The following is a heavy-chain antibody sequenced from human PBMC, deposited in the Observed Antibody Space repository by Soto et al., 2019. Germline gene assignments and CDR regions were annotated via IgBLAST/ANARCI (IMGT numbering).Heavy chain of an antibody. V-gene: IGHV1-18*01. CDR3: ARSDQYFDWLPQSPYYFDY. CDR2: ISGYNGNT. D-gene: IGHD3-9*01. CDR1: GYTFTSYG. J-gene: IGHJ4*02. Sequence: QVQLVQFGAEVKKPGASVKVSCKASGYTFTSYGISWVRQAPGQGLEWMGWISGYNGNTNYAQKLQGRVTMTTDTSTSTAYMELRSLRSDDTAVYFCARSDQYFDWLPQSPYYFDYWGQGTLVTVSS.